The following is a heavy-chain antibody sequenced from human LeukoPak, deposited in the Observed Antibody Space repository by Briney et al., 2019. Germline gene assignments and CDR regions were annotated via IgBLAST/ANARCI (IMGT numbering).Heavy chain of an antibody. CDR1: GGSISSSSY. J-gene: IGHJ4*02. Sequence: PASETLSLTCTVSGGSISSSSYYWGPIRQPPGKGLEWVSTMSASGDRIHYADSVRGRFTISRDNSKNTVYLQMSSLRAEDTAIYYCARLQWDLPISWGYFDHWGQGTLVSVSS. D-gene: IGHD2-2*01. CDR2: MSASGDRI. V-gene: IGHV3-23*01. CDR3: ARLQWDLPISWGYFDH.